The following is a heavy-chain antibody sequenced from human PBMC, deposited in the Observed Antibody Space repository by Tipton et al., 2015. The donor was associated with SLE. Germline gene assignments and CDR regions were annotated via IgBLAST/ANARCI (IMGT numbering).Heavy chain of an antibody. CDR2: ISSSSSYI. D-gene: IGHD6-13*01. J-gene: IGHJ4*02. Sequence: GSLRLSCAASGFTFSSYSMNWVRQAPGKGLEWVSSISSSSSYIYYADSVKGRFTIPRDNAKNSLYLQMNSLRAEDTAVYYCARPGEQQPFDYWGQGTLVTVSS. CDR3: ARPGEQQPFDY. V-gene: IGHV3-21*01. CDR1: GFTFSSYS.